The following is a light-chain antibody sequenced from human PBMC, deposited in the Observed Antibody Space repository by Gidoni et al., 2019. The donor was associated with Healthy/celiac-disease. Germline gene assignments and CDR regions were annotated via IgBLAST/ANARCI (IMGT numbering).Light chain of an antibody. Sequence: EIVLTQSPGTLSLSPGERATLSCRASQSVTSKYLAWYQQKPGQAPRLLIYGASSRATGIPDRFSGSGSQTDFTLTISRLEPDDFAVYYCQHYGTSWTFGQGTKVEIK. J-gene: IGKJ1*01. CDR1: QSVTSKY. CDR3: QHYGTSWT. V-gene: IGKV3-20*01. CDR2: GAS.